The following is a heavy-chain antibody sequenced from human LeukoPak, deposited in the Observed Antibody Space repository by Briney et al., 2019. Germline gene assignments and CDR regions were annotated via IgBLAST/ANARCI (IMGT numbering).Heavy chain of an antibody. V-gene: IGHV1-18*01. CDR1: GYTFTSYG. CDR3: ARESRWLQLAVYAFDI. J-gene: IGHJ3*02. D-gene: IGHD5-24*01. CDR2: ISAYNGDT. Sequence: ASVKVSCKASGYTFTSYGISWVRQAPGQGLEWMGWISAYNGDTNYAQKLQGRVTITADKSTSTAYMELSSLRSEDTAVYYCARESRWLQLAVYAFDIWGQGTMVTVSS.